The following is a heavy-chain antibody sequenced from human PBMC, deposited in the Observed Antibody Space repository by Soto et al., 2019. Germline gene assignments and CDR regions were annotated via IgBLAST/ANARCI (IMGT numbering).Heavy chain of an antibody. Sequence: GGSLRLSCAASGFTFDDYAMHWVRQAPGKGLVWVSGISWNSGSIGYADSVKGRFTISRDNAKNSLYLQMNSLRAEDTALYYCAKDIVATISQITFDYWGQGTLVTVSS. CDR2: ISWNSGSI. D-gene: IGHD5-12*01. CDR3: AKDIVATISQITFDY. CDR1: GFTFDDYA. V-gene: IGHV3-9*01. J-gene: IGHJ4*02.